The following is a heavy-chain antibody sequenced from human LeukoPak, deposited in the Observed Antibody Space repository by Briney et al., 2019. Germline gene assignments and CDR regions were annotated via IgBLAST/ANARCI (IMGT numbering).Heavy chain of an antibody. Sequence: ASVKVSCKVSGYTLTELSMHWVRQAPGQGLEWMGGINPSGGSTSYAQKFQGRLTMTRDTSTSTAYMELRSLRSDDTAVYYCARASEVRVSYSSGWGGDYWGQGTLVTVSS. J-gene: IGHJ4*02. D-gene: IGHD6-19*01. V-gene: IGHV1-46*01. CDR2: INPSGGST. CDR3: ARASEVRVSYSSGWGGDY. CDR1: GYTLTELS.